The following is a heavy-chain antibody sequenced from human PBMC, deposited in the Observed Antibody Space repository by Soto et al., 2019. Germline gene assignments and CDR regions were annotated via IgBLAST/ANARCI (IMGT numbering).Heavy chain of an antibody. Sequence: QVQLVESGGGVVQPGRSLRLSCAASGFTFSTYGMHWVRQAPGKGLEWVALISYDGTNKYYGDSVKGRFTISRDNPKNTLYLQMNSLRAEDTAVYYCAAHSGNYWNHFDHWGLGTLVTVSS. V-gene: IGHV3-30*03. J-gene: IGHJ4*02. CDR3: AAHSGNYWNHFDH. CDR1: GFTFSTYG. CDR2: ISYDGTNK. D-gene: IGHD1-1*01.